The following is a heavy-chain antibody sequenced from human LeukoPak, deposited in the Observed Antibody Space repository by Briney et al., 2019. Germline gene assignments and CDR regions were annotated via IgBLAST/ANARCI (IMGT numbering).Heavy chain of an antibody. J-gene: IGHJ6*02. CDR3: AREGYYYYYGMDV. CDR1: GFTVSSNY. Sequence: GGSLRLSCAASGFTVSSNYMSWVRQAPGKGLEWVSVIYSGGSTYYADSVKGRFTISRDNSKNTLYLQTNSLRAEDTAVYYCAREGYYYYYGMDVWGQGTTVTVSS. CDR2: IYSGGST. V-gene: IGHV3-53*01.